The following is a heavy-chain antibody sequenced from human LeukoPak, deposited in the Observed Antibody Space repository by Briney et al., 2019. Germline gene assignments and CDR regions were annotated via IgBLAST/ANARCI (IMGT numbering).Heavy chain of an antibody. D-gene: IGHD2-15*01. Sequence: ASVKVSCKASGFTFTGYYMHWVRQAPGQGLEWMGWISAYNGNTIYAQKVKGRVTMTTDTSTSTAYMELRSLKSDDTAVYYCARASYCSDGSCYSDYWGQGTLVTVSS. CDR2: ISAYNGNT. V-gene: IGHV1-18*04. CDR1: GFTFTGYY. CDR3: ARASYCSDGSCYSDY. J-gene: IGHJ4*02.